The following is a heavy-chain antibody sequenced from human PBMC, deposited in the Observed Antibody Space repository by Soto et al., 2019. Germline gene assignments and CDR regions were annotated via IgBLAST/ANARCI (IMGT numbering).Heavy chain of an antibody. V-gene: IGHV1-18*01. CDR3: ARDFSQLRFLEWLSQYGMDV. Sequence: ASVKVSCKASGYTFTSYGISWVRQAPGQGLEWMGWISAYNGNTNYAQKLQGRVTMTTDTSTSTAYMELRSLRSDDTAVYYCARDFSQLRFLEWLSQYGMDVWGQGTTVTVSS. D-gene: IGHD3-3*01. CDR1: GYTFTSYG. J-gene: IGHJ6*02. CDR2: ISAYNGNT.